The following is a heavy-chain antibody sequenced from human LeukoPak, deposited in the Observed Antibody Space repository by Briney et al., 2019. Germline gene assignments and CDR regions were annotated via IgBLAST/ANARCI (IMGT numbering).Heavy chain of an antibody. CDR2: INSDGSST. D-gene: IGHD3-10*01. V-gene: IGHV3-74*01. CDR1: GFTFSSYW. Sequence: PGGSLRLSCAASGFTFSSYWMHWVRHAPGKGLVWVSRINSDGSSTSYADSVKGRFTISRDNAKNTLYLQMNSLRAEDTAVYYCARAFGEYEENDYWGQGTLVTVSS. CDR3: ARAFGEYEENDY. J-gene: IGHJ4*02.